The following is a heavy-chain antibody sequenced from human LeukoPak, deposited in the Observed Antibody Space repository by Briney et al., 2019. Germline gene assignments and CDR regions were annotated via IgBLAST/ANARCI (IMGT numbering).Heavy chain of an antibody. Sequence: GGSLRLSCAASGFTFSGSAMHWVRQAPGKGLEWVAFIRYDGSNKYYADSVKGRFTISRDNSKNTMYLQMNSLRAEDTAVYYCAKHRVWKSLGFHSSGYYLFYYWGQGTLVTVSS. CDR3: AKHRVWKSLGFHSSGYYLFYY. D-gene: IGHD3-22*01. J-gene: IGHJ4*02. CDR2: IRYDGSNK. V-gene: IGHV3-30*02. CDR1: GFTFSGSA.